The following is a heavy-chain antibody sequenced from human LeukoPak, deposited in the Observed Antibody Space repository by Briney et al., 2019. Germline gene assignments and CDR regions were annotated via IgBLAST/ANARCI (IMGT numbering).Heavy chain of an antibody. CDR2: ISGSGSRS. CDR1: GFTSSSYG. CDR3: AKETSTQYCTGGSCYSVDY. Sequence: GGSLRLSCAASGFTSSSYGMNWVRQAPGKGLEWVSSISGSGSRSYYAGSVKGRFTISRDNSKNTLYLQMNSLRAEDTAVYYCAKETSTQYCTGGSCYSVDYWGQGSLVTVSS. J-gene: IGHJ4*02. D-gene: IGHD2-15*01. V-gene: IGHV3-23*01.